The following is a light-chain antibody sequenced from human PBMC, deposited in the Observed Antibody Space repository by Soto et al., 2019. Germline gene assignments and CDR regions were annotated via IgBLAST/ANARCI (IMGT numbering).Light chain of an antibody. CDR2: EVN. CDR1: TTDIGAYAF. J-gene: IGLJ1*01. CDR3: SSHGGNSPYV. V-gene: IGLV2-8*01. Sequence: QSALTQPPSASGSPGQSVAISCTGTTTDIGAYAFVSWYQQHPGKAPKLLIYEVNKRPSGVPDRFSGSKSGNTASLTVSGLQAEDEADYYCSSHGGNSPYVFGTGTKLTVL.